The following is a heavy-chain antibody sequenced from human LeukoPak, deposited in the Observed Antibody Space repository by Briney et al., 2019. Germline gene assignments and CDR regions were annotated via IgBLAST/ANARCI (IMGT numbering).Heavy chain of an antibody. CDR1: GGTFSSYA. V-gene: IGHV1-69*13. CDR3: AREFSAEDSSGYYYASFDY. D-gene: IGHD3-22*01. Sequence: GASVKVSCKASGGTFSSYAISWVRQVPGQGLEWMGGIIPIFGTANYAQKFQGRVTITADESTSTAYMELSSLRSEDTAVYYCAREFSAEDSSGYYYASFDYWGQGTLVTVSS. CDR2: IIPIFGTA. J-gene: IGHJ4*02.